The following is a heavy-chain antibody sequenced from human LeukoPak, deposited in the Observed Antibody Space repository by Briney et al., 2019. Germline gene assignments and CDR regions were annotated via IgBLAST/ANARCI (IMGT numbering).Heavy chain of an antibody. J-gene: IGHJ4*02. CDR1: GFTFSSYS. CDR2: ISSSSSYI. V-gene: IGHV3-21*01. Sequence: GGSLRLSCAASGFTFSSYSMNWVRQAPGKGLEWVSSISSSSSYIYYADSVKGRFTISRDNSKNTLYLQMNSLRAEDTAVYYCARDLGRPPYGDYSLDYWGQGTLVTVSS. D-gene: IGHD4-17*01. CDR3: ARDLGRPPYGDYSLDY.